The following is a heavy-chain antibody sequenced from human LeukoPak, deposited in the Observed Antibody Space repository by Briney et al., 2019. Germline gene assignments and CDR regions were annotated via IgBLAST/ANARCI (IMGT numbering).Heavy chain of an antibody. CDR1: GFTFSSYA. D-gene: IGHD3-22*01. Sequence: GGSLRLSCAASGFTFSSYAMSWVRQAPGKGLEWVSAISGSGGSTYYADSVKGRFTTSRDNSKNTLYLQMNSLRAEDTAVYYCAKTRGSGYYYFDYWGQGTLVTVSS. CDR3: AKTRGSGYYYFDY. J-gene: IGHJ4*02. CDR2: ISGSGGST. V-gene: IGHV3-23*01.